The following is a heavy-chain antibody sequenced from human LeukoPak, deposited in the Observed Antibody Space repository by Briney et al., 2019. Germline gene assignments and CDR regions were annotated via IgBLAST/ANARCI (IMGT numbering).Heavy chain of an antibody. CDR3: ARALLLRGVMIGNDY. CDR1: GYTFTSYG. V-gene: IGHV1-18*01. Sequence: ASVKVSCKASGYTFTSYGISWVRQAPGQGLEWMGWINVYNGNTNSAQKLQGRVTMTTDTSTSTAYMELRSLRSDDTAVYYCARALLLRGVMIGNDYWGQGTLVTVSS. CDR2: INVYNGNT. D-gene: IGHD3-10*01. J-gene: IGHJ4*02.